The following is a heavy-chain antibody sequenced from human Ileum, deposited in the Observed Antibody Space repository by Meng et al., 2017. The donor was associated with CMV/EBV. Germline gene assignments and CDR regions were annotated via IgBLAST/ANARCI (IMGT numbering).Heavy chain of an antibody. CDR3: AKAGGYSGSYPFDG. Sequence: GGSLRLSCAASGFTFSTYAMHWVRQAPGKGLEYVSAITSNGDTTYYADSAKGRFTISRDNSKNTLYLQMGSLRAEDMALYFCAKAGGYSGSYPFDGWGRGTLVTVSS. CDR1: GFTFSTYA. CDR2: ITSNGDTT. D-gene: IGHD1-26*01. J-gene: IGHJ4*02. V-gene: IGHV3-64*02.